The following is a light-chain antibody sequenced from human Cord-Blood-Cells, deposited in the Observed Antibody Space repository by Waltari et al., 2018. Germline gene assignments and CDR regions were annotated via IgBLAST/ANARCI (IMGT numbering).Light chain of an antibody. CDR1: RSAAGSYTI. J-gene: IGLJ2*01. CDR2: EGS. V-gene: IGLV2-23*01. CDR3: CSYAGSVV. Sequence: LRLHASVSVSPVHSIANPLTGTRSAAGSYTIVSWYQPHPGKAPKLMIYEGSKRPSGVSNRFSGSKSGNTAALTISGLQAEGVADYYCCSYAGSVVFGGGTKLTVL.